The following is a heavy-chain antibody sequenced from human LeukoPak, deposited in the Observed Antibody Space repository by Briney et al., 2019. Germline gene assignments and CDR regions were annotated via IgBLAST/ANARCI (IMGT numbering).Heavy chain of an antibody. V-gene: IGHV1-69*01. CDR3: ARDSGKVRRYFQH. CDR1: GGTFSSYA. J-gene: IGHJ1*01. D-gene: IGHD1-14*01. Sequence: KSGGSLRLSCKASGGTFSSYAISWVRQAPGQGLEWMGGIIPIFGTANYAQKFQGRVTITADESTSTAYMELSSLRSEDTAVYYCARDSGKVRRYFQHWGQGTLVTVSS. CDR2: IIPIFGTA.